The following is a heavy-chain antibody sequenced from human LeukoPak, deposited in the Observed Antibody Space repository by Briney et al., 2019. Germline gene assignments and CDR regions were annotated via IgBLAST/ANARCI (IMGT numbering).Heavy chain of an antibody. CDR1: GYTFTSYY. CDR3: ASSGYSRYFQH. J-gene: IGHJ1*01. V-gene: IGHV1-46*01. CDR2: INPSGGST. Sequence: ATVKVSCKASGYTFTSYYMHWVRQAPGQGLEWMGIINPSGGSTSYAQKFQGRVTMTRDTSTSTVYMELSSLRSEDTAVYCCASSGYSRYFQHWGQGTPITVSS. D-gene: IGHD5-18*01.